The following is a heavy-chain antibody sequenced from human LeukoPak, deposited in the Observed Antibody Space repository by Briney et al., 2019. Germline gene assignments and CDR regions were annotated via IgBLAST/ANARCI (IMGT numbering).Heavy chain of an antibody. CDR3: ARAKCYTSSHSFDY. Sequence: PGGSLRLSCAASGFTFTNYAMNWVRQTPGGRLEWVSFIGISSGPLLYADSVKGRFTISRDNAKASVYLQMNRLRAEDTAVYYCARAKCYTSSHSFDYWGQGILVTVSS. V-gene: IGHV3-48*04. D-gene: IGHD2-8*01. CDR2: IGISSGPL. CDR1: GFTFTNYA. J-gene: IGHJ4*02.